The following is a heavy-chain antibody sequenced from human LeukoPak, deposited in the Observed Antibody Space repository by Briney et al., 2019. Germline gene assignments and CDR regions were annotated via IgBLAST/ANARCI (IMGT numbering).Heavy chain of an antibody. Sequence: GGSLRLSCAASGFTFSSYAMSWVRQAPGKGLEWVSAISGSGGSTYYADSVKGRFTISRDNSKNTLYLQMNSLRAEDTAVYYCAKDAGYCSGGSCYSGLISPRYFDLWGRGTLVTVSS. CDR2: ISGSGGST. J-gene: IGHJ2*01. CDR3: AKDAGYCSGGSCYSGLISPRYFDL. CDR1: GFTFSSYA. D-gene: IGHD2-15*01. V-gene: IGHV3-23*01.